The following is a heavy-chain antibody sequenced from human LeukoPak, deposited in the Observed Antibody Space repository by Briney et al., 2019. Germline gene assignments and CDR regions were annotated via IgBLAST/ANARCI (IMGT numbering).Heavy chain of an antibody. CDR3: ARGSRPTIFDY. J-gene: IGHJ4*02. CDR1: GGSFSGYY. CDR2: INHSGST. Sequence: KTSETLSLTCDLYGGSFSGYYWSWIRQPPGKGQEWIGEINHSGSTNYNPSLKSRVTISVDTSKNQFSLKLSSVTAADTAVYYCARGSRPTIFDYWGQGALVTVSS. D-gene: IGHD4/OR15-4a*01. V-gene: IGHV4-34*01.